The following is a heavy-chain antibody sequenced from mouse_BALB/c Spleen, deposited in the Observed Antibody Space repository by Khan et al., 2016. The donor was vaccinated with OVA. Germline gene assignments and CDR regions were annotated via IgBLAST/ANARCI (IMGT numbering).Heavy chain of an antibody. D-gene: IGHD1-3*01. V-gene: IGHV1S137*01. Sequence: QVQLKESGTELVRPGVSVKISCKGSGYTFTDFTMHWVRQSHAMSLEWIGVISTYYGHATYNQEFKDKATLTVDKSSSTAYMELARLTSEDSAIYYWTRGGGGTRFASWGQGTLFTVSA. CDR2: ISTYYGHA. J-gene: IGHJ3*01. CDR1: GYTFTDFT. CDR3: TRGGGGTRFAS.